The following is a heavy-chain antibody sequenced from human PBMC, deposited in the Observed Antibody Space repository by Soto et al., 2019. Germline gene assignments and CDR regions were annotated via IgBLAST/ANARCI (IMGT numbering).Heavy chain of an antibody. J-gene: IGHJ5*02. CDR2: IIPIFGTA. CDR1: GGTFSSYA. CDR3: AARVVLMVYAITGWFDP. D-gene: IGHD2-8*01. V-gene: IGHV1-69*13. Sequence: ASVKVSCKASGGTFSSYAISWVRQAPGQGLEWMGGIIPIFGTANYAQKFQGRVTITADESTSTAYMELSSLRSEDTAVYYCAARVVLMVYAITGWFDPWGQGTLVTVSS.